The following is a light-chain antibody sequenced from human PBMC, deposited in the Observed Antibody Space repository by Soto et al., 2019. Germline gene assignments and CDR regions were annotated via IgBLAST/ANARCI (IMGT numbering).Light chain of an antibody. J-gene: IGLJ3*02. CDR3: CSYAGRYTRV. Sequence: QSVLTQPRSVSGSPGQSIIISCTGTSSDVSAYNYVSWYQQHPGKAPKIMIYDVSKRPSGVPDRFSGSKSGNTASLTISGLQTEDEADYYCCSYAGRYTRVFGGGTKLTVL. V-gene: IGLV2-11*01. CDR2: DVS. CDR1: SSDVSAYNY.